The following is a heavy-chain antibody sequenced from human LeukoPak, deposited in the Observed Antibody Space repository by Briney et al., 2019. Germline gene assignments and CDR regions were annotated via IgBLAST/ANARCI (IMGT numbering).Heavy chain of an antibody. CDR3: ATDLLWFGNAFDI. V-gene: IGHV1-24*01. CDR1: GYTFTSYD. CDR2: FDPEDGET. J-gene: IGHJ3*02. Sequence: ASVKVSCKASGYTFTSYDINWVRQATGQGLEWMGGFDPEDGETIYAQKFQGRVTMTEDTSTDTAYMELSSLRSEDTAVYYCATDLLWFGNAFDIWGQGTMVTVSS. D-gene: IGHD3-10*01.